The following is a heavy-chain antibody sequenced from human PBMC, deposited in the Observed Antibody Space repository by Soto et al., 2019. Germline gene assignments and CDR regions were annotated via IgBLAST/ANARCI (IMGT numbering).Heavy chain of an antibody. Sequence: EVQLLESGGGLVQPGGSLRLSCVASGFTFNRYAMTWVRQAPGKGLEWVSIISDGGGSTYYADSVKGRFTISRDSSKNTLYLQMNSLRVEDTAVYYCAKAFGVVAPDASRWFDPWGQGTLVTVSS. J-gene: IGHJ5*02. CDR1: GFTFNRYA. D-gene: IGHD2-2*01. V-gene: IGHV3-23*01. CDR3: AKAFGVVAPDASRWFDP. CDR2: ISDGGGST.